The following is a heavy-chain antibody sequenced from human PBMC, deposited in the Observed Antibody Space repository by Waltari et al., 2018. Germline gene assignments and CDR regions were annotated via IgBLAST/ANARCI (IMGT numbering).Heavy chain of an antibody. CDR3: ASSPKEGY. CDR1: GFTVNNNY. J-gene: IGHJ4*02. Sequence: EVQLVESGGGLIQPGGSLRVSCAASGFTVNNNYKIWVRQAPGQGLEWVSLIFSGGNTFYADSVRGRFTISRDSSKNTLYLQMNSLRTEDTAVYYCASSPKEGYWGQGTLVTVAS. CDR2: IFSGGNT. V-gene: IGHV3-53*01.